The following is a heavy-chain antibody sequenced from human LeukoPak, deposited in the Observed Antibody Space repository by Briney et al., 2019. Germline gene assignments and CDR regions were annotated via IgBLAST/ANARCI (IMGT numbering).Heavy chain of an antibody. CDR3: ARPGVGFDY. Sequence: GGSLRLSCVASGFPFSSYWMTWVRQAPGKGLVWLSRINSDGTITSYADSLEGRFTISRDNAKNTVYLQMNSLRAEDTAVYYCARPGVGFDYWGQGALVTVSS. J-gene: IGHJ4*02. CDR1: GFPFSSYW. V-gene: IGHV3-74*01. CDR2: INSDGTIT.